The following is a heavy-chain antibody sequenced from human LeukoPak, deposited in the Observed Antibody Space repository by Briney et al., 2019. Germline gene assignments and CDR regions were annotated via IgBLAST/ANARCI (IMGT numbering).Heavy chain of an antibody. CDR2: IRYNGDNK. Sequence: PGRSLRLSCAASGFTFSSFALHWVRQAPGKGLEWVTFIRYNGDNKYYADSVKGRFTISRDNSKDTLYLQMNSLKTEDTAMYYCAKSSRVQLEGVYYYYMDVWGKGTTVTVSS. V-gene: IGHV3-30*02. CDR1: GFTFSSFA. D-gene: IGHD1-1*01. J-gene: IGHJ6*03. CDR3: AKSSRVQLEGVYYYYMDV.